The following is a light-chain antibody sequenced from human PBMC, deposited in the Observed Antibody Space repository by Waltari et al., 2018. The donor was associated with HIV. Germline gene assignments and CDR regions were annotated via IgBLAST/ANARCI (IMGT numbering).Light chain of an antibody. V-gene: IGLV1-40*01. CDR1: SSNHGDGYD. J-gene: IGLJ3*02. CDR2: GNS. CDR3: QSYDSSLWV. Sequence: QSVLTQPPSVSGAPGQRVPIPCTGSSSNHGDGYDAHCYQHLPGTAPKLLIYGNSNRPSGVPDRFSGSKSGTSASLAITGLQAEDEADYYCQSYDSSLWVFGGGTKLTVL.